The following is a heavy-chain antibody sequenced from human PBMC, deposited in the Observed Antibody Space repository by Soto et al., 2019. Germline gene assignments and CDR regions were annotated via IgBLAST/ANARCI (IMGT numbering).Heavy chain of an antibody. V-gene: IGHV3-74*01. J-gene: IGHJ5*02. Sequence: EVQLVESGGGLVQPGGSLRLSCAASGFTFSSYWMHWVRQAPGKGLVWVSRFNSDGSSTSYADSVKARFTISRDNAKNTLYWQINSLRGEDTAVYYCARDPVITIFGVVNNWFDPWGQGTLVTVSS. CDR3: ARDPVITIFGVVNNWFDP. CDR2: FNSDGSST. D-gene: IGHD3-3*01. CDR1: GFTFSSYW.